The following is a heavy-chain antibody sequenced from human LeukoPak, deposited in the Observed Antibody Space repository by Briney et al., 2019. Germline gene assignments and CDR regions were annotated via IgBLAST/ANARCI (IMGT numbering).Heavy chain of an antibody. CDR3: ARDLEMVFDY. Sequence: PGGSLRLSCAASGFTFSSYSMNWVRQAPGKGLEWVSYISSSSSTIYYADSVKGRFTISRDNAKNSLYLQMNSLRAEDTAVYYCARDLEMVFDYWGQGTLVTVSS. V-gene: IGHV3-48*01. CDR2: ISSSSSTI. J-gene: IGHJ4*02. D-gene: IGHD5-24*01. CDR1: GFTFSSYS.